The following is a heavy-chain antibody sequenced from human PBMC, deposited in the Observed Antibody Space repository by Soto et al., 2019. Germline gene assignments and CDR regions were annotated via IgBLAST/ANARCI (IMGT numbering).Heavy chain of an antibody. D-gene: IGHD3-10*01. V-gene: IGHV2-5*02. CDR3: AHRTLLWFGELSSYYFDS. CDR1: GFSLDTSKVA. CDR2: IYWDDDK. Sequence: QITLKESGPSLVKPTQTLTLTCTFSGFSLDTSKVAVGWIRQPPGRALEWLALIYWDDDKRFNPSLKNRLTITKYTSKNQVVLTMTNVDPVDTATYYCAHRTLLWFGELSSYYFDSWGQGTLVTVSS. J-gene: IGHJ4*02.